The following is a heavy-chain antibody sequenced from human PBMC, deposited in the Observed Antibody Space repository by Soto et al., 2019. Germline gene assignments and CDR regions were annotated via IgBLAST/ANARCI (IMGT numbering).Heavy chain of an antibody. CDR1: GDSISSGGSY. J-gene: IGHJ5*02. CDR2: IFYSGSF. V-gene: IGHV4-31*03. D-gene: IGHD2-21*01. Sequence: SETLSLTCTVSGDSISSGGSYWNWIRQRPGKGLEWMGYIFYSGSFYYTPSLRGRVMMSADTSKNQFYLRLSSVTAADTAVYYCARELPQGWFDPWGQGTLVTVSS. CDR3: ARELPQGWFDP.